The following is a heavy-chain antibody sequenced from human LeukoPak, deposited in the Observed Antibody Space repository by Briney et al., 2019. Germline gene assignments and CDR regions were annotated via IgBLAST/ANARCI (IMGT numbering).Heavy chain of an antibody. CDR3: ARERVVMGLDY. J-gene: IGHJ4*02. Sequence: PSETLSLTCTVSGGSISSGDYYWSWIRQPPGKGLEWIGYIYYSGSTYYNPSLKSRVTISVGTSKNQFSLKLSSVTAADTAVYYCARERVVMGLDYWGQGTLVTVSS. V-gene: IGHV4-30-4*01. CDR2: IYYSGST. CDR1: GGSISSGDYY. D-gene: IGHD3-3*01.